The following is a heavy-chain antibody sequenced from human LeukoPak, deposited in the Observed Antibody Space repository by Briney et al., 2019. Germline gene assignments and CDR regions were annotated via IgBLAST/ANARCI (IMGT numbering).Heavy chain of an antibody. CDR3: AKERTGYYSFDY. CDR2: ISGSGGST. CDR1: GFTFSSYA. J-gene: IGHJ4*02. Sequence: GGSLRLSCAAPGFTFSSYAMSCVRQAPGKGLEWVSAISGSGGSTYYADSVKGRFTISRDNSKNTLYLQMNSLRAEDTAVYYCAKERTGYYSFDYWGQGTLVTVSS. D-gene: IGHD3/OR15-3a*01. V-gene: IGHV3-23*01.